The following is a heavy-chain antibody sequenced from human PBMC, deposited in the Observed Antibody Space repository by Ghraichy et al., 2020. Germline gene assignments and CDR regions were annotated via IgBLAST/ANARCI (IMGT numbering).Heavy chain of an antibody. V-gene: IGHV4-4*02. J-gene: IGHJ6*03. Sequence: SETLSLTCAVSGGSISSSNWWSWVRQPPGKGLEWIGEIYHSGSTNYNPSLKSRVTISVDKSKNQFSLKLSSVTAADTAVYYCARVREVPYYYYMDVWGKGTTVTVSS. CDR3: ARVREVPYYYYMDV. CDR1: GGSISSSNW. D-gene: IGHD2-2*01. CDR2: IYHSGST.